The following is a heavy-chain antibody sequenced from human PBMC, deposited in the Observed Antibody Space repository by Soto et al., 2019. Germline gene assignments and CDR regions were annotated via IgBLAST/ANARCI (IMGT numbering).Heavy chain of an antibody. J-gene: IGHJ4*02. CDR3: AKLGSSSWSPHYYFDY. CDR1: GFNFNSYG. CDR2: ITDSGDDT. Sequence: GGSLRLSGAASGFNFNSYGMGWVRQAPGKGLEWVSAITDSGDDTYYIDSVKGRFTISRDNSKSTLYLQMNSLRAEDTAIYYCAKLGSSSWSPHYYFDYWGQGTLVTVSS. V-gene: IGHV3-23*01. D-gene: IGHD2-2*01.